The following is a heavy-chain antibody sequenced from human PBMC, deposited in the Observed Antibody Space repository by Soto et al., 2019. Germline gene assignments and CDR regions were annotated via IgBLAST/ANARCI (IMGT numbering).Heavy chain of an antibody. CDR2: ISYDGSNK. J-gene: IGHJ6*02. CDR3: AKDRRPNYYDGMDV. CDR1: GFTFSSYG. D-gene: IGHD6-25*01. Sequence: QVPLVESGGGVVQPGRSLRLSCAASGFTFSSYGMHWVRQAPGKGLEWVAVISYDGSNKYYADSVKGRFTISRDNSKSTLYLQMNSLRAEDTAVYYCAKDRRPNYYDGMDVWGQGTTVTVSS. V-gene: IGHV3-30*18.